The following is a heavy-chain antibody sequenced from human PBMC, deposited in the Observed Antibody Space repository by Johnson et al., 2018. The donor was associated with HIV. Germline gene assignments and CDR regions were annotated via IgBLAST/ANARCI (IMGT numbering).Heavy chain of an antibody. Sequence: VQLVESGGGVVQPGRSLRLSCAASGFTFSSYAMYWVRQAPGKGLEWVAFISYDGTTDYAAPVKGRFAISRDDSKHMLYLQMNSLKTEDTAVYYCTTDGGLGSFDIWGQGTMVAVSS. CDR3: TTDGGLGSFDI. J-gene: IGHJ3*02. CDR1: GFTFSSYA. V-gene: IGHV3-30*09. CDR2: ISYDGTT. D-gene: IGHD7-27*01.